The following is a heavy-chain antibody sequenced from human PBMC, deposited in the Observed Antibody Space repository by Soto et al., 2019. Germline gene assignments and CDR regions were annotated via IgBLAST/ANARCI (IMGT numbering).Heavy chain of an antibody. D-gene: IGHD4-17*01. J-gene: IGHJ6*02. CDR2: ISYDGSNK. V-gene: IGHV3-30*18. CDR3: AKDLFIVTPTVTYYYYGMDV. Sequence: PGGSLRLSCAASGFTFSSYGMHWVRQAPGKGLEWVAVISYDGSNKYYADSVKGRFTISRDNSKNTLYLQMNSLRAEDTAVYYCAKDLFIVTPTVTYYYYGMDVWGQGTTVTVSS. CDR1: GFTFSSYG.